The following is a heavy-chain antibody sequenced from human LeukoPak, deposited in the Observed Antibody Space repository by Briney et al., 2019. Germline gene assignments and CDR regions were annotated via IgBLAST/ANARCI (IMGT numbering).Heavy chain of an antibody. V-gene: IGHV3-30*18. Sequence: PGRSLRLSCAASGFTFSSYGMHWVRQAPGRGLEWVAVISYDGSNKYYADSMKGRFTISRDNSKNTLYLQMNSLRAEDTAVYYCAKAYEQVVVVTPFDYWGQGTLVTVSS. CDR2: ISYDGSNK. CDR3: AKAYEQVVVVTPFDY. J-gene: IGHJ4*02. CDR1: GFTFSSYG. D-gene: IGHD3-22*01.